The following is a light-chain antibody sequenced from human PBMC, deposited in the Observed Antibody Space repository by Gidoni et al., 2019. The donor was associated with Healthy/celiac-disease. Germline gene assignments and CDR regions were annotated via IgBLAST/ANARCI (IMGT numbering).Light chain of an antibody. CDR1: QSVSSY. CDR2: DAS. Sequence: EIVLTQSPATLSLSPGERATLSCRASQSVSSYLAWYQQKPGQAPRLLIYDASTRATGIPARFSGSGSGTDFTLTISSLEPEDFAVYYCQQRSNLLTFGPGTKVDIK. CDR3: QQRSNLLT. V-gene: IGKV3-11*01. J-gene: IGKJ3*01.